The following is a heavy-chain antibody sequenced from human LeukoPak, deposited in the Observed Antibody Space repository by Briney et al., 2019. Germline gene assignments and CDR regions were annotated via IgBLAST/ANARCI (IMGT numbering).Heavy chain of an antibody. D-gene: IGHD1-1*01. Sequence: GGSLRLSCSASGFTFNYYAIHWVRQAPGKGLEYVSAISRNGDSTYYADSVKGRFTVSRDNSKNTLYLQMSILRPDDTAIYYCAKVAGTPGYYYGMDVWGQGTTVTVSS. V-gene: IGHV3-64D*09. J-gene: IGHJ6*02. CDR3: AKVAGTPGYYYGMDV. CDR1: GFTFNYYA. CDR2: ISRNGDST.